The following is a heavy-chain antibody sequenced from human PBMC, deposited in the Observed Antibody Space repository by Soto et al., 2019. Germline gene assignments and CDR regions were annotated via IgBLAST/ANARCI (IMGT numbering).Heavy chain of an antibody. D-gene: IGHD6-19*01. CDR3: ARRTYESGWRHYFDY. CDR2: ISPGDSNT. Sequence: PGESLKISCKASEYDFKFINYWIAWVRQMPGKGLEWMGVISPGDSNTRYSPSFQGQVTFSADNSLNTAYLQWNTLRASDTAIYYCARRTYESGWRHYFDYWGQGTLVTVSS. CDR1: EYDFKFINYW. J-gene: IGHJ4*02. V-gene: IGHV5-51*01.